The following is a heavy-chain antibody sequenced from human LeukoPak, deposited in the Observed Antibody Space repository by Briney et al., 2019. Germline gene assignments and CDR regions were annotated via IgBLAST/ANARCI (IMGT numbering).Heavy chain of an antibody. V-gene: IGHV3-53*01. D-gene: IGHD5-18*01. CDR1: GFTVSSNY. CDR3: ARVDTTMVPARGYFDY. J-gene: IGHJ4*02. CDR2: IYSGGGT. Sequence: GGSLRLSCAASGFTVSSNYMSWVRQAPGKGLECVSVIYSGGGTYYADSVKGRFTLSRDNSKNTLHLQMNSLRAEDTAVYYCARVDTTMVPARGYFDYWGQGTLVTVSS.